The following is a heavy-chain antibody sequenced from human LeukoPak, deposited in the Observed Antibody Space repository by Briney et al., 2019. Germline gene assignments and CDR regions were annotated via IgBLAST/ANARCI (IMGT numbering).Heavy chain of an antibody. V-gene: IGHV4-59*01. CDR3: ARGGDYGDLRYFDY. J-gene: IGHJ4*02. Sequence: SETLSLTCTVSGGSISSYYWRWIRQPPGKGLEWIGYIYYRGSTNYNPSLKSRVTFSVDTSKNQFSLKLNSVTAADTAVYYCARGGDYGDLRYFDYWGQGTLVTVSS. CDR2: IYYRGST. D-gene: IGHD4-17*01. CDR1: GGSISSYY.